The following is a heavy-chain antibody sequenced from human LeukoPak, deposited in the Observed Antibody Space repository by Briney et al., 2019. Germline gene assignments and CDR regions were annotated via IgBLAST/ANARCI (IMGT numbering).Heavy chain of an antibody. V-gene: IGHV1-69*05. J-gene: IGHJ3*02. CDR1: GGTFSSYA. Sequence: ASVKVSCKASGGTFSSYAISWVRQAPGQGLEWMGGIIPIFGTANYAQKFQGRVTITTDESTSTAYVELSSLRSEDTAVYYCARDGYSSDAFDIWGQGTMVTVSS. CDR3: ARDGYSSDAFDI. D-gene: IGHD5-18*01. CDR2: IIPIFGTA.